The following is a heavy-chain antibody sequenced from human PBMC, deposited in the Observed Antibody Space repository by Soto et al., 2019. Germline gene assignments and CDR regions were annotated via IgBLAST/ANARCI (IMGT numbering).Heavy chain of an antibody. J-gene: IGHJ4*02. CDR3: ARDFIAVAGTALISIDY. V-gene: IGHV3-33*01. D-gene: IGHD6-19*01. CDR1: GFTFSSYG. Sequence: GGSLRLSCAASGFTFSSYGMHWVRQAPGKGLEWVAVIWYDGSNKYYADSVKGRFTISRDNSKNTLYLQMNSLRAEDTAVYYCARDFIAVAGTALISIDYWGQGTLVTVSS. CDR2: IWYDGSNK.